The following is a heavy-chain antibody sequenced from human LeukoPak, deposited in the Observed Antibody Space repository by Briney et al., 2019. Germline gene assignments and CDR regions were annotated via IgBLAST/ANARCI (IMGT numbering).Heavy chain of an antibody. V-gene: IGHV3-9*01. CDR1: GFTFDDYA. CDR2: ISWNSGSI. CDR3: ARMSWNYVGFDY. Sequence: PGRSLRLSCAASGFTFDDYAMHWVRQAPGKGLEWVSGISWNSGSIGYADSVKGRFTISRDNSKNSLYLQMNSLRTEDTALYYCARMSWNYVGFDYWGQGTLVTVSS. D-gene: IGHD1-7*01. J-gene: IGHJ4*02.